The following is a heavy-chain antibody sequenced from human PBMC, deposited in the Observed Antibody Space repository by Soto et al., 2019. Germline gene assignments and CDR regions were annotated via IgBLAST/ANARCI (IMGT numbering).Heavy chain of an antibody. CDR2: IYHTGTT. V-gene: IGHV4-31*03. D-gene: IGHD4-17*01. CDR1: GGSITSPGRF. CDR3: ARLNPHESADLDYGDYVWDLGSIDP. J-gene: IGHJ5*02. Sequence: PSETLSLTCTVSGGSITSPGRFWSWIRQHPGKGLEWIGKIYHTGTTDYNPSLKSRASMRVDTSKNQISLKLNSLPAADTAVYFCARLNPHESADLDYGDYVWDLGSIDPWGQGTLVTVSS.